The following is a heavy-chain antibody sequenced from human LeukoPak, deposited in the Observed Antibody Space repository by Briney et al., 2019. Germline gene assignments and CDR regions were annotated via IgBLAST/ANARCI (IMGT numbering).Heavy chain of an antibody. J-gene: IGHJ4*02. CDR2: IIPNSGGT. Sequence: ASVKVSCKASGYTFTGYYMHWLRQAPGQGLEWMGWIIPNSGGTNYAQKFQGRVTMTRDTSISTAYMELSRLRSDDTAVYYCARDRNVLRFLEWLSTPDYWGQGTLVTVSS. V-gene: IGHV1-2*02. CDR1: GYTFTGYY. D-gene: IGHD3-3*01. CDR3: ARDRNVLRFLEWLSTPDY.